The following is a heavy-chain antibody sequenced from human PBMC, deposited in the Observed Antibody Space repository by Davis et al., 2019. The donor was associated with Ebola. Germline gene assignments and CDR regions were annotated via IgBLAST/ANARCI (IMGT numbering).Heavy chain of an antibody. CDR1: GFTFSSYG. J-gene: IGHJ3*02. V-gene: IGHV3-30*18. Sequence: PGGSLRLSCAAPGFTFSSYGMHWVRQAPGKGLEWVAVISYDGSNKYYADSVKGRFTISRDNSKNTLYLQMNSLRAEDTAVYYCAKDVAVTSAFDIWGQGTMVTVSS. D-gene: IGHD4-17*01. CDR3: AKDVAVTSAFDI. CDR2: ISYDGSNK.